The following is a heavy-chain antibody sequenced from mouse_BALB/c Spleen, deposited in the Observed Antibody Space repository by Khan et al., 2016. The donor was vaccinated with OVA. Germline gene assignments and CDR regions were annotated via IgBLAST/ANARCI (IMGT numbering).Heavy chain of an antibody. CDR2: ISYSGNT. J-gene: IGHJ2*02. CDR3: ARVYGGDIDY. CDR1: GYSITSDYA. Sequence: VQLQESGPGLVKPSQSLSLTCTVSGYSITSDYAWNWIRQPPGNKLEWMGFISYSGNTKYKPSLKSRFSITQDTSKNQFFLQLNSLTTEDTATYYCARVYGGDIDYWGQGTSLTVSS. D-gene: IGHD3-3*01. V-gene: IGHV3-2*02.